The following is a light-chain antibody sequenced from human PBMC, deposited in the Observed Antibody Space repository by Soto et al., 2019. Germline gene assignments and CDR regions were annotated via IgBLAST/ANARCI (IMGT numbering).Light chain of an antibody. CDR3: QQYKTCRT. J-gene: IGKJ1*01. V-gene: IGKV3D-15*01. CDR2: GSS. CDR1: QTVCTS. Sequence: EIVMTQSPVTLSVSPGERVTLFCRANQTVCTSLAWSQQKPGQAPRLLIYGSSSRATGISVRFSGSGSGTEFTLTIISHHFEDFGTYYCQQYKTCRTFGQGTSLEIK.